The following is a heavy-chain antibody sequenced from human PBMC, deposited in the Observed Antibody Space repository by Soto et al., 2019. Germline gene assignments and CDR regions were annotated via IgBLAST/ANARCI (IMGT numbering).Heavy chain of an antibody. V-gene: IGHV3-30-3*01. Sequence: GGSLRLSXAASGFTFSSYAMHWVRQAPGKGLEWVAVISYDGSNKYYADSVKGRFTISRDNSKNTLYLQMNSLRAEDTAVYYCARARSNYYDSSGYYALGGPWGQGTLVTVSS. CDR3: ARARSNYYDSSGYYALGGP. J-gene: IGHJ5*02. D-gene: IGHD3-22*01. CDR1: GFTFSSYA. CDR2: ISYDGSNK.